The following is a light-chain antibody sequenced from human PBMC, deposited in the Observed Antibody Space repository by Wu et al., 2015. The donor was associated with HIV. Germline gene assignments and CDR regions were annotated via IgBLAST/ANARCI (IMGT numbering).Light chain of an antibody. CDR2: GAS. CDR3: QQYGSSPYT. Sequence: IVLTQSPDTLSLSPGERATLSCRASQSVSSSYVAWYQQKPGQAPRLFIYGASSRAAGIPDRFRGSGSGTGFTLTISRLEPEDSAVYYCQQYGSSPYTFGQGTKLEIK. V-gene: IGKV3-20*01. CDR1: QSVSSSY. J-gene: IGKJ2*01.